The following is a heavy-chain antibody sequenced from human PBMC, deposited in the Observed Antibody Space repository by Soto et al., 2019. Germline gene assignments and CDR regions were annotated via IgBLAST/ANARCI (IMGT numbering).Heavy chain of an antibody. CDR3: AKKFNTDPRSQYVDY. J-gene: IGHJ4*02. D-gene: IGHD3-10*01. CDR2: FRSSGDDGTT. V-gene: IGHV3-23*01. Sequence: GGSLRLSCVASGFTFSSHSMSWVRQAPGKGLEWVSGFRSSGDDGTTYYADSVKGRFTISRDNSKNTLFLQMNSLRAEDTAIYYCAKKFNTDPRSQYVDYWGQRTLVTVSS. CDR1: GFTFSSHS.